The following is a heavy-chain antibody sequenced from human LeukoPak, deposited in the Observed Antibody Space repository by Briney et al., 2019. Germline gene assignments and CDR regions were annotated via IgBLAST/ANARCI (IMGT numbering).Heavy chain of an antibody. V-gene: IGHV4-61*02. CDR2: IYTSGST. J-gene: IGHJ6*03. D-gene: IGHD3-3*01. CDR3: ARDSAPAVIMRDYYYMDV. Sequence: SETLSLTCTVSGGSISSGSYYWSWIRQPAGKGLEWIGRIYTSGSTNYNPSLKSRVTISVDTSKNQSSLKLSSVTAADTAVYYCARDSAPAVIMRDYYYMDVWGKGTTVTVSS. CDR1: GGSISSGSYY.